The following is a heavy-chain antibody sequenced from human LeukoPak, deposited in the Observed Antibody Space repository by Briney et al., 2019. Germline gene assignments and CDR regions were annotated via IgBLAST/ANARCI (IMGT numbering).Heavy chain of an antibody. CDR1: GGSISSGGYS. Sequence: PSRTLSLTCAVSGGSISSGGYSWSWIRQPPGKGLEWIGYIYHSGSTYYNPSLKSRVTISVDRSKNQFSLKLSSETAADTAVYYCARGDVRAGDAFDIWGQGTMVTVSS. D-gene: IGHD3-10*02. J-gene: IGHJ3*02. CDR3: ARGDVRAGDAFDI. CDR2: IYHSGST. V-gene: IGHV4-30-2*01.